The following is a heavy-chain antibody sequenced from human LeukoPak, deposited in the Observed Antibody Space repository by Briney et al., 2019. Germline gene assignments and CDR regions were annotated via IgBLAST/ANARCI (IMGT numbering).Heavy chain of an antibody. CDR3: AKEEHTAWHIFDY. CDR1: GLTFSNYD. V-gene: IGHV3-23*01. Sequence: GGSLRLSCAASGLTFSNYDMNWVRQAPEKGLEWVSGISGSGGRTYYADSVKGRFTISRDNSKNKLYLQMNSLRVDDTAVYYCAKEEHTAWHIFDYWGQGTLVTVSS. CDR2: ISGSGGRT. D-gene: IGHD2-21*01. J-gene: IGHJ4*02.